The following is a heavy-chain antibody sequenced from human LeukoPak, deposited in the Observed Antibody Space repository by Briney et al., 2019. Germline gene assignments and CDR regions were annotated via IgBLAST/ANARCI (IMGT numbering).Heavy chain of an antibody. CDR3: AKDTSGYGDYVFDY. CDR1: GFTFSSYA. J-gene: IGHJ4*02. CDR2: ISGSGGST. V-gene: IGHV3-23*01. Sequence: GGSLRLSCAASGFTFSSYAMSWVRQAPGKGVGWVSAISGSGGSTYYADSVKGRFTISRDNSKNTLYLQMNSLRAEDTAVYYCAKDTSGYGDYVFDYWGQGTLVTVSS. D-gene: IGHD4-17*01.